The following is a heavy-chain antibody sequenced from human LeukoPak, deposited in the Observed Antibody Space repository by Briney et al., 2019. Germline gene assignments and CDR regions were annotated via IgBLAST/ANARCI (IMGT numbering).Heavy chain of an antibody. CDR2: IYHSGST. CDR3: ASSTRQTWIQLWLYFDY. D-gene: IGHD5-18*01. J-gene: IGHJ4*02. V-gene: IGHV4-38-2*01. Sequence: SETLSLTCAVSGYSISSGYYWGWIRQPPGKGLEWIGSIYHSGSTYYNPSLKSRVTISVDTFKNQFSLKLSSVTAADTAVYYCASSTRQTWIQLWLYFDYWGQGTLVTVSS. CDR1: GYSISSGYY.